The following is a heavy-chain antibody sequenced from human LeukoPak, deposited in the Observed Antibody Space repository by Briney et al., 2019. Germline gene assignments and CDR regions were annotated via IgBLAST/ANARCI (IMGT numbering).Heavy chain of an antibody. CDR3: ARAYYYDSSGYYGS. V-gene: IGHV1-69*05. J-gene: IGHJ5*02. Sequence: SVMVSCKASGGTFSSYAISWVRQAPGQGLEWMGGIIPIFGTANYAQKFQGRVTITTDESTSTAYMELSSLRSEDTAVYYCARAYYYDSSGYYGSWGQGTLVTVSS. CDR2: IIPIFGTA. CDR1: GGTFSSYA. D-gene: IGHD3-22*01.